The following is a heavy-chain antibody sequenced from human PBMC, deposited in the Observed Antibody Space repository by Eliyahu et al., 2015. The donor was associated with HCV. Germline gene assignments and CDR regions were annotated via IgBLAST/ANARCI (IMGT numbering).Heavy chain of an antibody. D-gene: IGHD6-13*01. V-gene: IGHV4-39*01. Sequence: QLQLQESGPGLVKPSETLSLTCXVSGGSISSSSYYWGWXRQPPGKGLEWIGSIYYSGSTYYNPSLKSRVTISVDTSKNQFSLKLSSVTAADTAVYYCARHSAAAGLEGAFDIWGQGTMVTVSS. J-gene: IGHJ3*02. CDR1: GGSISSSSYY. CDR2: IYYSGST. CDR3: ARHSAAAGLEGAFDI.